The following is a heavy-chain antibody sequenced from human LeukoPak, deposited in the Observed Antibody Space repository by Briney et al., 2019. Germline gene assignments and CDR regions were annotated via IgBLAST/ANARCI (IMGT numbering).Heavy chain of an antibody. CDR1: GITFDDYT. CDR2: ISWDGGST. D-gene: IGHD1-26*01. CDR3: AKDGGSWREFDY. V-gene: IGHV3-43*01. Sequence: GGSLRPSCAASGITFDDYTKHWVRQAPGKGLEWVSLISWDGGSTYYADSVKGRFTISRDNSKNSLYLQMNSLRTEDTALYYCAKDGGSWREFDYWGQGTLVTVSS. J-gene: IGHJ4*02.